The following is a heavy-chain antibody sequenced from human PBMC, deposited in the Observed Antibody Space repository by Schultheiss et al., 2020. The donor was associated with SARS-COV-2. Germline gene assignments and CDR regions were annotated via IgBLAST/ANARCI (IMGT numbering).Heavy chain of an antibody. V-gene: IGHV4-59*12. CDR3: ARDEGDLGY. J-gene: IGHJ4*02. CDR1: GGSISSYY. CDR2: ISYSGTT. Sequence: SETLSLTCTVSGGSISSYYWSWIRQPPGKGLQWIGYISYSGTTNYNPSLKSRVTMSVDTSKNQFSLKLSSVTAADTAVYYCARDEGDLGYWGQGTLVTVSS.